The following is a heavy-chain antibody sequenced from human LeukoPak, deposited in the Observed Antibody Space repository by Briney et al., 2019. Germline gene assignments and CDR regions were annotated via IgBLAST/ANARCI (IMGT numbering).Heavy chain of an antibody. CDR2: IWYDGSNK. V-gene: IGHV3-33*06. D-gene: IGHD6-13*01. J-gene: IGHJ4*02. CDR3: AKDRSSWFDY. Sequence: GGSLRLSCAASGFTFSSYGMHWVRQAPGKGLEWVAVIWYDGSNKYYADSVKGRFTISRDNSKNTLYLQMNSLRAEGTAVYYCAKDRSSWFDYWGQGTLVTVSS. CDR1: GFTFSSYG.